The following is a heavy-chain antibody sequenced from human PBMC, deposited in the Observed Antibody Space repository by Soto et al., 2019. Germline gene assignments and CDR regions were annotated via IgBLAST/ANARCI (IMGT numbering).Heavy chain of an antibody. CDR1: GYTFTSYG. J-gene: IGHJ4*02. Sequence: QVHLVQSGAEVKKPGASVKVSCKCSGYTFTSYGITWVRQAPGQGLEWMGWISAHNGNTDYAQKVQGRVTVTRDTSTSTAYMELRSLRSDDQAVYYCARGRYGDYWGQGALVNVSS. D-gene: IGHD1-1*01. CDR2: ISAHNGNT. V-gene: IGHV1-18*01. CDR3: ARGRYGDY.